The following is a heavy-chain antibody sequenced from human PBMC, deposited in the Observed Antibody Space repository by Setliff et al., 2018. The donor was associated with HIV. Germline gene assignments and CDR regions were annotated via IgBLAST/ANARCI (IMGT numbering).Heavy chain of an antibody. CDR1: GYSFTNYW. J-gene: IGHJ5*01. V-gene: IGHV5-51*01. CDR3: ARVFSAGWFDS. D-gene: IGHD6-13*01. CDR2: IYPGDSTI. Sequence: GESLKISCKASGYSFTNYWIGWVRQMPGEGLEWMGVIYPGDSTIRYGPSFQGQVTISADRSITTAYLQWSSLTTSDTATYYCARVFSAGWFDSWGQGTLVTVSS.